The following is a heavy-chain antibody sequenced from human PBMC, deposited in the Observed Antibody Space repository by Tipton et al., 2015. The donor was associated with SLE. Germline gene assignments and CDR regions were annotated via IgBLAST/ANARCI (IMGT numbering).Heavy chain of an antibody. CDR2: IYSGGNR. D-gene: IGHD2-21*01. V-gene: IGHV3-23*03. CDR1: GFNFNSYA. CDR3: AKVDCAADCHRDY. Sequence: SLRLSCAASGFNFNSYAMSWVRQAPGKGLQSVAIIYSGGNRYYGDSLKGRFTISRDNSKNMVYLEMNSLTTDDTAVYYCAKVDCAADCHRDYWGQGTLVTVSS. J-gene: IGHJ4*02.